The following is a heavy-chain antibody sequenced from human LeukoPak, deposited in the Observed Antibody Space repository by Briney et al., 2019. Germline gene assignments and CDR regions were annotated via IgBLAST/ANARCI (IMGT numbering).Heavy chain of an antibody. CDR3: ARGPALYVSGSYVALDI. Sequence: SETLSLTCAVYGGSFSGYYWSWIRQPPGKGLEWIGEINHSGSTNYNPSLKSRVTISVDTSKNQFSLKLGSVTAPDTAVYYCARGPALYVSGSYVALDIWGQGTMVTVSS. CDR2: INHSGST. J-gene: IGHJ3*02. V-gene: IGHV4-34*01. D-gene: IGHD1-26*01. CDR1: GGSFSGYY.